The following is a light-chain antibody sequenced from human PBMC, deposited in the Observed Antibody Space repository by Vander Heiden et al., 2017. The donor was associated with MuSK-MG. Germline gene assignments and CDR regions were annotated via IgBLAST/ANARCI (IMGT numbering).Light chain of an antibody. CDR1: QSISSY. Sequence: DIQMTQSPSSLSASVGDRVTITCRASQSISSYLNWYQQKPGKAPKLLIYAASSLQSGVPSRFSGSGSGTDFTLTISSLQPEDFATYYCQQSDSNMYTFGQGTKLXIK. CDR3: QQSDSNMYT. V-gene: IGKV1-39*01. J-gene: IGKJ2*01. CDR2: AAS.